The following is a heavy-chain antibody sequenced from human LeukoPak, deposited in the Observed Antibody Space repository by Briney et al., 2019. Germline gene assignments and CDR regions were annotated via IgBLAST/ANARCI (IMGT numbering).Heavy chain of an antibody. CDR3: ARTRPRRDAFDI. J-gene: IGHJ3*02. V-gene: IGHV1-18*01. Sequence: ASVKVSCKASGYTFTSYGISWVRQAPGQGLEWMGWISAYNGNTSYAQKLQGRVTMTTDTSTSTAYMELRSLRSDDTAVYYCARTRPRRDAFDIWGQGTMVTVSS. CDR2: ISAYNGNT. CDR1: GYTFTSYG.